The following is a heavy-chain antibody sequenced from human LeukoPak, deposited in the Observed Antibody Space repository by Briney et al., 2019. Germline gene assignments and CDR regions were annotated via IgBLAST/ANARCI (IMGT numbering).Heavy chain of an antibody. CDR1: GFTFDYYG. Sequence: GGSLRLSCAASGFTFDYYGMTWVRQVPGKGLEWIAEINWIGDTTRYGDSVKGRFTISRDNAKNSLDLQINSLRVEDTAFYYCARKPPGRTYLQDWGQGTLVTVSS. CDR2: INWIGDTT. V-gene: IGHV3-20*04. J-gene: IGHJ1*01. D-gene: IGHD1-1*01. CDR3: ARKPPGRTYLQD.